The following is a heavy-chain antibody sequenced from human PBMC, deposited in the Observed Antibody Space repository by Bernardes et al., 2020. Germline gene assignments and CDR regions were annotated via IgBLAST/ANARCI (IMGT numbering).Heavy chain of an antibody. CDR1: GFTFSSCA. CDR3: SKLGVDIPVLPTAHQNYYYYDCMDV. V-gene: IGHV3-23*01. J-gene: IGHJ6*03. D-gene: IGHD2-2*03. CDR2: ISVSSSST. Sequence: GGSLRLSCAASGFTFSSCAMTWVRQAPGKGLEWVSVISVSSSSTYYADSVHGRFTISRDNSKNMLYLQMHSLRAEDTAVYYCSKLGVDIPVLPTAHQNYYYYDCMDVWGKGTTVTVSS.